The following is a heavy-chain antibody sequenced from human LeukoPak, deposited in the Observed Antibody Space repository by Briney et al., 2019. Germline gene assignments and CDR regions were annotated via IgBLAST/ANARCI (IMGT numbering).Heavy chain of an antibody. CDR3: ARSRIVGATTLGY. CDR2: INPNSGGT. D-gene: IGHD1-26*01. CDR1: GYAFTGYY. Sequence: ASVKVSCKASGYAFTGYYMHWVRQAPGQGLEWMGWINPNSGGTNYAQKFQGRVTMTRDTSISTAYMELSRLRSDDTAVYYCARSRIVGATTLGYWGQGTLVTVSS. V-gene: IGHV1-2*02. J-gene: IGHJ4*02.